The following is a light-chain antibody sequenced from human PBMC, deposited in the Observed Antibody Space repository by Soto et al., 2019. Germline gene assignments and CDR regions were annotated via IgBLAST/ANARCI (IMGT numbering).Light chain of an antibody. V-gene: IGKV3-15*01. CDR3: QQYYKWPLT. J-gene: IGKJ4*01. Sequence: EIVMTQSPATLSVSPGERATLSCRASQSVSNNLAWYQQKPGQAPRLLIYQASTRATGITARFSGSGSGTEFTLTISSLQSEDFALYYCQQYYKWPLTFGGGTKVEIK. CDR2: QAS. CDR1: QSVSNN.